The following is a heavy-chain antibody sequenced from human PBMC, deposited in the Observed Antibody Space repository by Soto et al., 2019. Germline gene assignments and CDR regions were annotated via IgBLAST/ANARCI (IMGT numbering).Heavy chain of an antibody. CDR3: ARAPVYDSSGYYIY. V-gene: IGHV3-53*01. Sequence: SLRLSCAASGFTVSSNYMSWVRQAPGKGLEWVSVIYSGGSTYYADSVKGRFTISRDNSKNTLYLQMNSLRAEDTAVYYCARAPVYDSSGYYIYWGQGTLVTVSS. J-gene: IGHJ4*02. CDR1: GFTVSSNY. D-gene: IGHD3-22*01. CDR2: IYSGGST.